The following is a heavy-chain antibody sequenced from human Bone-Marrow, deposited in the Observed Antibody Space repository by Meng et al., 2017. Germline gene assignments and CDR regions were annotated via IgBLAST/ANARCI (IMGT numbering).Heavy chain of an antibody. CDR1: GFSLSTSGVG. D-gene: IGHD3-10*01. J-gene: IGHJ3*02. Sequence: SGPTLVKPTQTLTLTCTFSGFSLSTSGVGVGWIRQPPGKALEWLALIYWNDDKRYSPSLKSRLTITKDTSKNQVVLTMTNMDPVDTATYYCAHIPSAYYLDAFDIRGQGTMVTVSS. V-gene: IGHV2-5*01. CDR2: IYWNDDK. CDR3: AHIPSAYYLDAFDI.